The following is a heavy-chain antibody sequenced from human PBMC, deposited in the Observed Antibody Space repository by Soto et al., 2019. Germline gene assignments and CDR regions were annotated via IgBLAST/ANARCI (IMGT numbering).Heavy chain of an antibody. J-gene: IGHJ6*02. V-gene: IGHV2-5*02. CDR3: VRSRWGGVCVQGYSSPSYYGLEV. Sequence: QITLKESGPTLVKPTQTLTLTCTFPGFSFSSIGEGVGWIRQPPGKALEGLALIYWDDDKRYSPSLKRRHTLTKDTSNNQVDLTTTNRDPVDTSSCYCVRSRWGGVCVQGYSSPSYYGLEVWGQGTTVTVSS. CDR2: IYWDDDK. CDR1: GFSFSSIGEG. D-gene: IGHD2-21*02.